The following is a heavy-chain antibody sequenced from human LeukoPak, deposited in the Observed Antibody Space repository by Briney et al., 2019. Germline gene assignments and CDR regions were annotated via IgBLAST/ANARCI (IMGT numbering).Heavy chain of an antibody. V-gene: IGHV3-49*04. CDR2: IRSKAYGGTT. Sequence: GGSLRLSCTASGFTFGDYAMSWVRQAPGKGLEWVGFIRSKAYGGTTEYAASVKGRFTISRDDSKSIAYLQMNSLKTEDTAVYYCTRATAFCSWNLVDYWGQGTLVTVSS. CDR3: TRATAFCSWNLVDY. CDR1: GFTFGDYA. D-gene: IGHD6-13*01. J-gene: IGHJ4*02.